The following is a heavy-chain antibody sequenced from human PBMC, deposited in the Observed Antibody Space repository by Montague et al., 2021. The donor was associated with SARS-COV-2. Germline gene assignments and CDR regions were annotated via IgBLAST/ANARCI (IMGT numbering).Heavy chain of an antibody. Sequence: SETLSLTCAVYGGSFSDYYWSWIRQPPGKGLEWIGEINHSGSTNYNPSLKSRVTISVDTSKNQFSLKLSPVTAADTAVYYCARGSSFVTIFGVVITDPLFDYWGQGTLVTVSS. CDR3: ARGSSFVTIFGVVITDPLFDY. CDR1: GGSFSDYY. D-gene: IGHD3-3*01. CDR2: INHSGST. V-gene: IGHV4-34*01. J-gene: IGHJ4*02.